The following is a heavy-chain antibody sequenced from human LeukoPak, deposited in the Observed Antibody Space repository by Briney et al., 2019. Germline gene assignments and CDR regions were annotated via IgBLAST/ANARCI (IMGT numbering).Heavy chain of an antibody. J-gene: IGHJ4*02. V-gene: IGHV1-18*01. D-gene: IGHD4-17*01. Sequence: GASVKVSCKASGYTFTSYGISWVRQAPGQGLEWMGWISAYNGNTNYAQKLQGRVTMTTDTSTSTAYMELRSLRSDDTAVYYCARGYYGDYVGEAEDYWGQGTLVTVSS. CDR1: GYTFTSYG. CDR2: ISAYNGNT. CDR3: ARGYYGDYVGEAEDY.